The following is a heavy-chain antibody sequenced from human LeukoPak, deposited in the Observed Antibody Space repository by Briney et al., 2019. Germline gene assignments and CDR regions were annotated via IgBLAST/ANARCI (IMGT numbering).Heavy chain of an antibody. Sequence: SETLSLTCAVYGGSFSGYYWGWIRQPPGKGLEWIGEINHSGSTNYNPSLKSRVTISVDTSKNQFSLKLSSVTAADTAVYYCARGLWFGDENPPYFDYWGQGTLVTVSS. CDR3: ARGLWFGDENPPYFDY. V-gene: IGHV4-34*01. CDR2: INHSGST. CDR1: GGSFSGYY. J-gene: IGHJ4*02. D-gene: IGHD3-10*01.